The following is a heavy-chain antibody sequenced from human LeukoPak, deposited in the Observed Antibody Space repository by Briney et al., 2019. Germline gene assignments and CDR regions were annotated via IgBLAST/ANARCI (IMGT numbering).Heavy chain of an antibody. CDR3: ARSQPIGYDILTGYYSGYYYYMDV. V-gene: IGHV1-69*06. J-gene: IGHJ6*03. Sequence: ASVKVSCKASGGTFSSYAISWVRQAPGQGLEWMGGIIPIFGTANYAQKFQGRVTITADKSTSTAYMELSSLRSEDTAVYYCARSQPIGYDILTGYYSGYYYYMDVWGKGTTVTVSS. CDR1: GGTFSSYA. D-gene: IGHD3-9*01. CDR2: IIPIFGTA.